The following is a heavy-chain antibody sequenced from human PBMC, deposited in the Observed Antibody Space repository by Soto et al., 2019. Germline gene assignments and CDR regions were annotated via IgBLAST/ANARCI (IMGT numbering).Heavy chain of an antibody. CDR2: IYYSGST. CDR1: GGSISSYY. CDR3: VRGYSSSWYKPTEYYYYGMDV. D-gene: IGHD6-13*01. J-gene: IGHJ6*02. Sequence: SETLSLTCTVSGGSISSYYWSWIRQPPGKGLEWIGYIYYSGSTNYNPSLKSRVTISVDTSKNQFSLKLSSVTAADTAVYYCVRGYSSSWYKPTEYYYYGMDVWGQGTTVTVSS. V-gene: IGHV4-59*01.